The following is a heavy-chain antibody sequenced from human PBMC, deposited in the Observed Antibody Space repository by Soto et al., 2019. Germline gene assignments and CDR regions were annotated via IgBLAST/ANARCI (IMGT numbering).Heavy chain of an antibody. J-gene: IGHJ4*02. CDR2: ISAYNGNT. V-gene: IGHV1-18*04. Sequence: ASVKVSCKTSGYTFTIYGISWVRQAIGQGLEWMGWISAYNGNTNYAQKLQGRVTMTTDTSTSTAYMELRSLRSDDTAVYYCARDEDAAMPHFFDYWGQGTPVTVSS. CDR3: ARDEDAAMPHFFDY. D-gene: IGHD5-18*01. CDR1: GYTFTIYG.